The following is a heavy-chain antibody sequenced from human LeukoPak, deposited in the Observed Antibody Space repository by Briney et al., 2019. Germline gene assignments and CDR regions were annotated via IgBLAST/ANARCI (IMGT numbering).Heavy chain of an antibody. CDR2: INHSGST. CDR1: GGSFSGYY. V-gene: IGHV4-34*01. J-gene: IGHJ5*02. Sequence: SETLSLTCAVYGGSFSGYYWSWIRQPPGKGLEWIGEINHSGSTNYNPSLMSRVTISVDTSKNQFSLKLSSVTAADTAVYYCAVNYYDSSGYTWGQGTLVTVSS. CDR3: AVNYYDSSGYT. D-gene: IGHD3-22*01.